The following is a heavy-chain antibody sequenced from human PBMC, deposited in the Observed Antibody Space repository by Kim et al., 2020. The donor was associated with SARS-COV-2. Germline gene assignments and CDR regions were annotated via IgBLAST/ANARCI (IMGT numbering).Heavy chain of an antibody. J-gene: IGHJ3*01. V-gene: IGHV3-48*02. D-gene: IGHD3-16*01. CDR1: GFTFSAYD. CDR2: ITKTSSTI. CDR3: VRDRWGGAFDF. Sequence: GGSLRLSCATSGFTFSAYDMNWVRQAPGKGLEWLSFITKTSSTIFYADSEKGRFTTSRDNGKNSLYLQMSSLTDEDTAVYFCVRDRWGGAFDFWGQGTLVTVSS.